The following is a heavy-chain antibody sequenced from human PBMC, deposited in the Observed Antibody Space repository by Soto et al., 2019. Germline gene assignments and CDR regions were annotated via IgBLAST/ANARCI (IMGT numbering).Heavy chain of an antibody. D-gene: IGHD6-25*01. J-gene: IGHJ4*02. CDR1: GFTFSTYT. CDR3: AKALHASAYDY. V-gene: IGHV3-23*01. Sequence: EVQLLEAGGGLVQPGGSLRLSCAASGFTFSTYTMGWVRQAPGKGLEWGSDINPSGGRTYYADSVKGRFAISRDNSKNTLYLQMNSLRAEDTAVYYCAKALHASAYDYWGQGTLVTVSS. CDR2: INPSGGRT.